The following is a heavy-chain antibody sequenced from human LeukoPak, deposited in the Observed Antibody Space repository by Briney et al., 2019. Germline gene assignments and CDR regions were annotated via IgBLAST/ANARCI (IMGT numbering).Heavy chain of an antibody. CDR2: ISTDGSRP. J-gene: IGHJ4*02. V-gene: IGHV3-74*01. Sequence: GGSLRLSCAASGFTFSSHWMHWARQAPGKGLVWVSGISTDGSRPRYADSVNGRFTISRDNAKNTLYLQMNSLRAEDTAVYFCVRDGQGSTPLDYWGQGTLVTVSS. D-gene: IGHD2-15*01. CDR3: VRDGQGSTPLDY. CDR1: GFTFSSHW.